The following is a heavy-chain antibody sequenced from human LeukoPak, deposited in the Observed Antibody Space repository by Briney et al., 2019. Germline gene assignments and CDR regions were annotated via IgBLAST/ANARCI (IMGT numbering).Heavy chain of an antibody. J-gene: IGHJ4*02. D-gene: IGHD5-18*01. V-gene: IGHV4-30-2*01. Sequence: PSETLSLTCAVSGGSISSGGYSWSWIRQPPGKGLEWIGYIYHSGSTYYNPSLKSRVTISVDRSKNQFSLKLGSVTAADTAVYYCASQSGYSYGFDYWGQGTLVTVSS. CDR3: ASQSGYSYGFDY. CDR1: GGSISSGGYS. CDR2: IYHSGST.